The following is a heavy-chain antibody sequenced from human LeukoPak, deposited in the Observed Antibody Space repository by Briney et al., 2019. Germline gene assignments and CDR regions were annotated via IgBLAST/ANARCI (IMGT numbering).Heavy chain of an antibody. CDR1: GGSFSGYY. CDR2: INHSGST. Sequence: KPSETLSPTCAVYGGSFSGYYWSWIRQPPGKGLEWIGEINHSGSTNYNPSLKSRVTISVDTSKNQFSLKLSSVTAADTAVYYCARGQDTAMVADYWGQGTLVTVSS. D-gene: IGHD5-18*01. V-gene: IGHV4-34*01. J-gene: IGHJ4*02. CDR3: ARGQDTAMVADY.